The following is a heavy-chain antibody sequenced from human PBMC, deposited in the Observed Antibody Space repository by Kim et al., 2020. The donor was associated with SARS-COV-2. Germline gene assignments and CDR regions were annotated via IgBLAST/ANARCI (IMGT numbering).Heavy chain of an antibody. J-gene: IGHJ4*02. CDR3: ARVTTITAPFYDY. Sequence: AGSVQGRSTIARDKAKNALNLEMNSLRAEDTALYYCARVTTITAPFYDYWGRGTLVTVSS. V-gene: IGHV3-23*01. D-gene: IGHD4-4*01.